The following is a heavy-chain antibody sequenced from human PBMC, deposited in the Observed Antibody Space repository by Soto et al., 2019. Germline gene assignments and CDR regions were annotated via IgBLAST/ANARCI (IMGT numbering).Heavy chain of an antibody. V-gene: IGHV3-21*01. Sequence: PVGSLRLSCAASGFTFRSFTMNWFRQAPVKGLEWVSTISSNSAYIYYTDALRGRSTISRDNAKNSLHLQMNSLRAEDTAVYYCTRDASRDSSARGWFDPWGPGTLVTVSS. CDR2: ISSNSAYI. CDR1: GFTFRSFT. J-gene: IGHJ5*02. CDR3: TRDASRDSSARGWFDP. D-gene: IGHD6-13*01.